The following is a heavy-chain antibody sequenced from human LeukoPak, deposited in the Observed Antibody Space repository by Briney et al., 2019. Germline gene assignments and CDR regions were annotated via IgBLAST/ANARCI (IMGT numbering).Heavy chain of an antibody. D-gene: IGHD2-2*01. CDR1: GGSISSYY. V-gene: IGHV4-4*07. CDR2: IYTSGST. J-gene: IGHJ2*01. CDR3: ARGGAVVVPAAQGFFDL. Sequence: SETLYVTCTVSGGSISSYYWSWIRQPAGKGLEWIGRIYTSGSTNYNPSLKSRVTMSVDTSKNQFSLKLSSVTAADTAVYYCARGGAVVVPAAQGFFDLWGRGTLVTVSS.